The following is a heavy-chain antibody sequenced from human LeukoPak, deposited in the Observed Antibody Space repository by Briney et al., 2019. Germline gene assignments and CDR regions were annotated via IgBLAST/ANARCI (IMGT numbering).Heavy chain of an antibody. Sequence: PGGSLRLSCAASGFTFSDYAMSWVRQAPGKGLEGVSVISGSDSSTNYADSVKGRFTISRDSSKNTLYLQLNSLRVEDTAVYYCAKDHTIVRGVISHFDYWGQGALVTVSS. J-gene: IGHJ4*02. CDR2: ISGSDSST. CDR1: GFTFSDYA. V-gene: IGHV3-23*01. D-gene: IGHD3-10*01. CDR3: AKDHTIVRGVISHFDY.